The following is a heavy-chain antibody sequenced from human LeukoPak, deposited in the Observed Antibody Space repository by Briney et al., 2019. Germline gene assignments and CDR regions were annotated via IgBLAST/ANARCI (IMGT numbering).Heavy chain of an antibody. CDR2: IYPGDSDT. V-gene: IGHV5-51*01. CDR1: GYSFTAYW. CDR3: ARRRTYDSSLDSDFDP. J-gene: IGHJ5*02. D-gene: IGHD3-22*01. Sequence: GDSLKISCKASGYSFTAYWIGWVRQMPGKGLEWMGIIYPGDSDTRYRPSFQGQVTMSVDKSSSTAYLQWSSLKASDTAMYYCARRRTYDSSLDSDFDPWGQGTLVTVS.